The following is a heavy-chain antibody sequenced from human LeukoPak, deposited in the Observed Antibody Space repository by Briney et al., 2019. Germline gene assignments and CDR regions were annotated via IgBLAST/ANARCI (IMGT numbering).Heavy chain of an antibody. D-gene: IGHD6-19*01. J-gene: IGHJ4*02. CDR1: GFTFSSYA. CDR3: ARDDAAVAVVY. V-gene: IGHV3-7*01. CDR2: IKQDGSEK. Sequence: QTGGSLRLSCAASGFTFSSYAMHWVRQAPGKGLEWVANIKQDGSEKYYVDSVKGRFTISRDNAKNSLYLQMNSLRAEDTAVYYCARDDAAVAVVYWGQGTLVTVSS.